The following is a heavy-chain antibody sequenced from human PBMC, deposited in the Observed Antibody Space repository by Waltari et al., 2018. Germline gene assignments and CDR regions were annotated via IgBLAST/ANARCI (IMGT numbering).Heavy chain of an antibody. CDR2: VSGRGSST. J-gene: IGHJ6*02. CDR1: GFTFSSYA. D-gene: IGHD2-2*01. Sequence: VQLLESGGVLVQPGASLRLSCAASGFTFSSYAMSWVRKARGKGLQWVAAVSGRGSSTYYADTEKGRFTNSRDNSKNTMYLQMNNLKAEDTAVEYCAKDWCSSTSCPPIEDYGMDDWGQGTTVTVSS. CDR3: AKDWCSSTSCPPIEDYGMDD. V-gene: IGHV3-23*01.